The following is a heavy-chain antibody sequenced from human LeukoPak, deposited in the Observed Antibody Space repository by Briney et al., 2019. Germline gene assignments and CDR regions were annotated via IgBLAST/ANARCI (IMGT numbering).Heavy chain of an antibody. CDR2: IYPGDSDT. CDR3: ARRSDYMDV. D-gene: IGHD3-3*01. J-gene: IGHJ6*03. CDR1: GYTFTNYW. V-gene: IGHV5-51*01. Sequence: GESLKISYKGSGYTFTNYWIGWVRPMPGKGLEWMGIIYPGDSDTRYSPSFQGQVTISADKSISTAYLQWSSLKASDTAMYYCARRSDYMDVWGKGTTVTVSS.